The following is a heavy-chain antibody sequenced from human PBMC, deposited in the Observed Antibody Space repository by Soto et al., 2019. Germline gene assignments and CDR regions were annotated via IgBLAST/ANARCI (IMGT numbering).Heavy chain of an antibody. CDR3: AKDLDDILTGYYTGNAFDI. Sequence: GESLKISCAASGFTFSSYGMHWVRQAPGKGLEWVAVISYDGSNKYYADSVKGRFTISRDNSKNTLYLQMNSLRAEDTAVYYCAKDLDDILTGYYTGNAFDIWGQGTMVTVSS. D-gene: IGHD3-9*01. V-gene: IGHV3-30*18. CDR2: ISYDGSNK. J-gene: IGHJ3*02. CDR1: GFTFSSYG.